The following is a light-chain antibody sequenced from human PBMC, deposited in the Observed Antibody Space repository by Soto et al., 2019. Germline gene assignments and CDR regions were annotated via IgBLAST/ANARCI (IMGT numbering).Light chain of an antibody. J-gene: IGLJ1*01. CDR1: SSDVGAYNL. CDR3: SSFTSDITYV. CDR2: EVS. Sequence: QSALTQPASVSGSPGQSITISCTGTSSDVGAYNLVSWYQHHPDKAPKLMISEVSNRPSGVSDRFSGSKSGNTASLTISGLQAEDEADYYCSSFTSDITYVFGTGTQLTVL. V-gene: IGLV2-14*01.